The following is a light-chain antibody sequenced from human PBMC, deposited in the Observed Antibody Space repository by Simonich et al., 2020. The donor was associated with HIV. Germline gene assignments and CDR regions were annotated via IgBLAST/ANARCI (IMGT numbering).Light chain of an antibody. V-gene: IGKV4-1*01. J-gene: IGKJ5*01. CDR1: QSVLYSSNNKNY. Sequence: DIVMTQSPDSLAVSLGERATINCKSSQSVLYSSNNKNYLAWYQQKPGHPPNLLIYWASTRESGVPDRFSASGSGTDFTLTISSLQAEDVAIYYCQQYYSTPFTFGQGTRLEMK. CDR2: WAS. CDR3: QQYYSTPFT.